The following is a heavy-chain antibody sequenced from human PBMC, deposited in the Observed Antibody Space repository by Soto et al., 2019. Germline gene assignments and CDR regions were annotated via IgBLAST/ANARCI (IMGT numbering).Heavy chain of an antibody. CDR2: MNPNSGNT. D-gene: IGHD6-13*01. CDR3: ARVKHGSVRKGHSSSWYVY. CDR1: GYTFTSYD. J-gene: IGHJ3*01. Sequence: QVQLVQSGAEVKKPGASVKVSCKASGYTFTSYDINWVRQATGQGLEWMGWMNPNSGNTGYAQKSHGRVTMTRNTXTSXAXRELSSLRSEDTAVYYCARVKHGSVRKGHSSSWYVYWGQGTMVTVSS. V-gene: IGHV1-8*01.